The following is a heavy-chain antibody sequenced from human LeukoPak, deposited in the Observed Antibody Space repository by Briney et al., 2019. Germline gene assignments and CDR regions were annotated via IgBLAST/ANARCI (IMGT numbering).Heavy chain of an antibody. CDR1: GYTFTSYG. Sequence: GASVKVSCKASGYTFTSYGISWVRQAPGQGLEWMGWISAYNGNTNYAQKLQGRVTMTTDTSTSTAYMELRSLRSEDTAVYYCARCCSHPLLSAFDIWGQGTMVTVSS. CDR2: ISAYNGNT. D-gene: IGHD2-15*01. J-gene: IGHJ3*02. CDR3: ARCCSHPLLSAFDI. V-gene: IGHV1-18*01.